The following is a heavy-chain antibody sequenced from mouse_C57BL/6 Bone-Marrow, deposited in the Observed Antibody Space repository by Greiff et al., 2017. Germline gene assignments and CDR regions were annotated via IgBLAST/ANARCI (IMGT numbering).Heavy chain of an antibody. V-gene: IGHV1-15*01. CDR3: TRCGSSYCWFAF. Sequence: QVQLKESGAELVRPGASVTLSCTASGYTFTDYEMPWVKQTPVHGLEWIGAIDPETGGTDYNQKFKGKAILTADKSSSTAYMELRSLTSEDSAVYYCTRCGSSYCWFAFWDQGTLVTVSA. CDR1: GYTFTDYE. J-gene: IGHJ3*01. CDR2: IDPETGGT. D-gene: IGHD1-1*01.